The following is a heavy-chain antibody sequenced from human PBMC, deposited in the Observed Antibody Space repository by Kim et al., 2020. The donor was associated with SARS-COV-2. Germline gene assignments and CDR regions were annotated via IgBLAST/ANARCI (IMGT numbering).Heavy chain of an antibody. V-gene: IGHV4-39*01. CDR1: GGSISSSTYY. Sequence: SETLSLTCSVSGGSISSSTYYWAWIRQPPGKELEWIGSVYYDGSTYYNPSLKSRVTISIDTSKNQFSLKLSSVTAADTAVYYCAIPFGYWGQGTLGTVPS. CDR3: AIPFGY. CDR2: VYYDGST. J-gene: IGHJ4*02.